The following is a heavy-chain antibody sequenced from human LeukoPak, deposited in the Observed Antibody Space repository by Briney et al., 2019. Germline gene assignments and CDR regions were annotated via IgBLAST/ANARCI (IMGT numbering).Heavy chain of an antibody. D-gene: IGHD6-19*01. CDR3: ASRFSGYSSGWYGLRLDY. CDR2: IYYSGST. Sequence: GSLRLSCAASGFIFSDYSITWIRQPPGKGLEWIGSIYYSGSTYYNPSLKSRVTISVDTSKNQFSLKLSSVTAADTAVYYCASRFSGYSSGWYGLRLDYWGQGTLVTVSS. J-gene: IGHJ4*02. V-gene: IGHV4-39*07. CDR1: GFIFSDYS.